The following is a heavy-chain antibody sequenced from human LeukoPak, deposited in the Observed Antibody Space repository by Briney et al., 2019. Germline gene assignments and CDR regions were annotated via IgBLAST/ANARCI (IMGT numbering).Heavy chain of an antibody. V-gene: IGHV4-39*01. CDR1: GGFISNSNYY. J-gene: IGHJ4*02. D-gene: IGHD3-10*01. Sequence: SENLSLTCTVSGGFISNSNYYWGWLRQTPGKGLEWIGSIYYSGSTYCNPSLKSRVTISVDTSKNQFSLKLSSVTAADTAVYYCARGSNLLRTLDYWGQGILVTVSS. CDR2: IYYSGST. CDR3: ARGSNLLRTLDY.